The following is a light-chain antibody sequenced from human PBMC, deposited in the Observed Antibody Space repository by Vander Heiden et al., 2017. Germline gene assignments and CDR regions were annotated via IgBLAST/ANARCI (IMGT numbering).Light chain of an antibody. V-gene: IGLV1-44*01. J-gene: IGLJ3*02. CDR3: AAWDDSLNVWV. CDR2: SNN. CDR1: SSNIGSNT. Sequence: QSVLTPPPSASGTPGQRVTISCSGSSSNIGSNTVNWYQQLPGTAPKLLIYSNNQRPSGVPDRFSGSKSGTSASLAISGPQSEDEADYYCAAWDDSLNVWVFGGGTKLTVL.